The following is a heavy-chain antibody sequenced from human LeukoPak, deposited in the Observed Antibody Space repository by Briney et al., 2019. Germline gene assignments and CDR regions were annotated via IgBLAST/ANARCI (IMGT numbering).Heavy chain of an antibody. J-gene: IGHJ6*03. CDR3: ARLTTGFCSGGSCYSDHYYFYMDV. Sequence: PSETLSLTCTVSSGSISSSDYYWGWVRQPPGRGREWVGTIDYSGRAYYSPSLKSRVTISVDTSKSQFSLKLNSLTAADTAVYYCARLTTGFCSGGSCYSDHYYFYMDVWDKGTTVTVSS. CDR1: SGSISSSDYY. CDR2: IDYSGRA. D-gene: IGHD2-15*01. V-gene: IGHV4-39*01.